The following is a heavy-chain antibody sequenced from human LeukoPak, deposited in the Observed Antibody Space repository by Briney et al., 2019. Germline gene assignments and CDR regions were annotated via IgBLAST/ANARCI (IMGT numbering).Heavy chain of an antibody. CDR2: INEDGSTT. D-gene: IGHD5-18*01. V-gene: IGHV3-74*01. J-gene: IGHJ4*02. Sequence: GSLRLSCAASGFTFSSNWMHWVRQAPGKGLVWVSRINEDGSTTNYADSVKGRFTISRDNAKSSLYLQMNTLRAEDTAVYYCARDMNSVYSYGYDYWGQGTLVTVSS. CDR1: GFTFSSNW. CDR3: ARDMNSVYSYGYDY.